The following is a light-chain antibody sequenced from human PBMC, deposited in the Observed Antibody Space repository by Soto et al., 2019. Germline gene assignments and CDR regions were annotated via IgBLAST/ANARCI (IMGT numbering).Light chain of an antibody. Sequence: QSALTQPASVSGSPGQSITISCTGTSSDVDAYKYVTWYQQHPGKAPKLIIYEVSNRPSGVSNRFSGSKSGSTASLTISGLRAEDEADYYCSSYTGSRTLFGGGTKLTVL. CDR2: EVS. CDR1: SSDVDAYKY. V-gene: IGLV2-14*03. CDR3: SSYTGSRTL. J-gene: IGLJ2*01.